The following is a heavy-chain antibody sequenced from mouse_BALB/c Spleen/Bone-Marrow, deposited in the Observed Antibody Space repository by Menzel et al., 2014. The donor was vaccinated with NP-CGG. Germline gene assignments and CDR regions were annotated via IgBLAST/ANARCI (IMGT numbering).Heavy chain of an antibody. Sequence: EVQRVESGGGLVQPGGSLKLPCAASGFDFSRYWMSWVRQAPGKGLEWIGEINPDSSTINYTPSLKDKFIISRDNAKNTLYLQMSKVRSEDTALYYCAREGDGSYWYFDVWGAGTTVTVSS. D-gene: IGHD2-3*01. J-gene: IGHJ1*01. CDR2: INPDSSTI. CDR1: GFDFSRYW. V-gene: IGHV4-1*02. CDR3: AREGDGSYWYFDV.